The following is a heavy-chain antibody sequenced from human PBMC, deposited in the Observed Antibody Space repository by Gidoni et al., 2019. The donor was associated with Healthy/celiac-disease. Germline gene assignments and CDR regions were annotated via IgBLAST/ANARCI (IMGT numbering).Heavy chain of an antibody. D-gene: IGHD4-17*01. Sequence: EVQLVESGGGLVKPGGSLRLSCAASGFTFISYSMNWVCQAPGKGLEWVSSISSSSSYIYYADSVKGRFTISRDNAKNSLYLQRNSLRAEDTAVYYGARVPDSVTTSGVWFDPWGQGTLVTVSS. J-gene: IGHJ5*02. CDR2: ISSSSSYI. CDR1: GFTFISYS. CDR3: ARVPDSVTTSGVWFDP. V-gene: IGHV3-21*01.